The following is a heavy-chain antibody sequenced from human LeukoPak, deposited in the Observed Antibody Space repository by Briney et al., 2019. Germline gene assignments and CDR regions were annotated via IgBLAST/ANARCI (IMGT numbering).Heavy chain of an antibody. J-gene: IGHJ4*02. CDR3: ARNGIVGAGKYFDY. V-gene: IGHV3-21*01. Sequence: PGGSLRLSCAASGFMFSSYNMNWVRQAPGKGLEWVSSISSSSSYIYYADSVKGRFTISRDNAKKSLYLQMNSLRAEDTAVYYCARNGIVGAGKYFDYWGQGTLVTVSS. CDR2: ISSSSSYI. D-gene: IGHD1-26*01. CDR1: GFMFSSYN.